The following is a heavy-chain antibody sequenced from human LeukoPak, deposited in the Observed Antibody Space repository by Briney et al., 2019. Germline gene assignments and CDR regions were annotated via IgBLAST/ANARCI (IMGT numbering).Heavy chain of an antibody. J-gene: IGHJ6*03. CDR1: GYTFTSYD. CDR3: ARGLPTASYYYMDV. CDR2: MNPNSGNT. V-gene: IGHV1-8*03. D-gene: IGHD2-2*01. Sequence: ASVKVSSKASGYTFTSYDINWVRQATGQGLEWMGWMNPNSGNTGYAQKFQGRVTTTRNTSISTAYTELSRLRSDDTAVYYCARGLPTASYYYMDVWGKGTTVTVSS.